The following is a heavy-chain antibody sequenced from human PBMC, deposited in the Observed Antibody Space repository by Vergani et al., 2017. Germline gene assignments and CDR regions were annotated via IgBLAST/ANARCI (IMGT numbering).Heavy chain of an antibody. V-gene: IGHV3-74*01. CDR3: ARVTRTASSWYYYYYYMDV. Sequence: EVQLVESGGGLVQPGGSLRLSCAASGFTFSSYWMHWVRQAPGKGLVWVSRINSDGSSTSYADSVKGRFTISRDNAKNTLYLQMNSLRAEDTAVYYCARVTRTASSWYYYYYYMDVWGKGTTVTVSS. D-gene: IGHD6-13*01. J-gene: IGHJ6*03. CDR2: INSDGSST. CDR1: GFTFSSYW.